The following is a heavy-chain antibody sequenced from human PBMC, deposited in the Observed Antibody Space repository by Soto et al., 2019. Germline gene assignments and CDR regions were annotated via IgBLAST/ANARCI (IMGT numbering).Heavy chain of an antibody. CDR2: ISHSGST. J-gene: IGHJ4*02. CDR3: ASEYTYGSNFFDC. CDR1: GGYLSSAAYS. V-gene: IGHV4-31*03. Sequence: QVQLQESGPGLVKPSQTLSLSCTVSGGYLSSAAYSWSWIRQHPGKGLEWIGYISHSGSTYYTPSLKSRVIISADTSKNQFSLHLTSVTAADTAVYYCASEYTYGSNFFDCWGQGALVTVSS. D-gene: IGHD5-18*01.